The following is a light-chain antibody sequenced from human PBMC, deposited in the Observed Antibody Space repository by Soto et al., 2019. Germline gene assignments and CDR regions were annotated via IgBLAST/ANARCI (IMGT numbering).Light chain of an antibody. Sequence: QSVLTQPASVSGSPGQSITISCTGTSSDVGGYNYVSWYQQHPGKAPKLMIYDVSNRPSGVSNRFSGSKSGNTASLTISGLQAEDEADYYCSSYTSSRKVFGGVTKLTVL. CDR1: SSDVGGYNY. CDR3: SSYTSSRKV. V-gene: IGLV2-14*01. CDR2: DVS. J-gene: IGLJ2*01.